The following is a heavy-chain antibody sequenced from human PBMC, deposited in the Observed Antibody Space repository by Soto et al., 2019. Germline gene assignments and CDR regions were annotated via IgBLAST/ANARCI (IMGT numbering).Heavy chain of an antibody. J-gene: IGHJ6*02. CDR1: GFTVSSNY. V-gene: IGHV3-66*01. Sequence: EVQLVESGGGLVQPGGSLRLSCTASGFTVSSNYMSWVRQAPGKGLEWVAVIYSGGTTYYADSVKGRFTISRDNSKTPLYLQMNSLGADDTAVYYGGRGGAVSGGYYSYVMDVWGQGTTVTVSS. CDR2: IYSGGTT. D-gene: IGHD3-16*01. CDR3: GRGGAVSGGYYSYVMDV.